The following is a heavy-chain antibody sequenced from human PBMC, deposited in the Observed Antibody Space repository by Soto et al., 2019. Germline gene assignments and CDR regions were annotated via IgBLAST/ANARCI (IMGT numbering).Heavy chain of an antibody. J-gene: IGHJ5*02. CDR3: ARDRLITYGAKIAPDH. CDR1: GFTFSDYG. V-gene: IGHV3-23*01. D-gene: IGHD3-16*01. CDR2: IGASGGST. Sequence: LRLSCAASGFTFSDYGMSWVRQAPGKGLEWVSGIGASGGSTYYADSVKGRFTISRDNSRNTLYLQMNSLRVEDTAVYYCARDRLITYGAKIAPDHWGQGALVTVSS.